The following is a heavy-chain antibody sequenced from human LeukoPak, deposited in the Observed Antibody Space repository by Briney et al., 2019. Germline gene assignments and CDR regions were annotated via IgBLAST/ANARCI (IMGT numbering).Heavy chain of an antibody. CDR3: ARGEGGYENFDY. D-gene: IGHD5-12*01. CDR1: GYTFTGYY. J-gene: IGHJ4*02. Sequence: AASVNVSCKASGYTFTGYYMHWVRQAPGQGLEWMGWINPNSGGTNYAQTFQGRVTMTRDTSISTAYMELSRLRSDDTAVYYCARGEGGYENFDYWGQGTLVTVSS. V-gene: IGHV1-2*02. CDR2: INPNSGGT.